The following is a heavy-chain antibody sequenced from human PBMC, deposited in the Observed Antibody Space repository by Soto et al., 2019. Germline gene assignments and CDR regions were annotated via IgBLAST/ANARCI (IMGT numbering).Heavy chain of an antibody. CDR2: MNPNSGNT. D-gene: IGHD3-3*01. CDR3: ARGRYYDFWSGYYTYNWFDP. CDR1: GYTFTSYG. J-gene: IGHJ5*02. Sequence: ASVKVSCKASGYTFTSYGINWVRQATGQGLEWMGWMNPNSGNTGYAQKFQGRVTMTRNTSISTAYMELSSLRSEDTAVYYCARGRYYDFWSGYYTYNWFDPWGQGTLVTVSS. V-gene: IGHV1-8*02.